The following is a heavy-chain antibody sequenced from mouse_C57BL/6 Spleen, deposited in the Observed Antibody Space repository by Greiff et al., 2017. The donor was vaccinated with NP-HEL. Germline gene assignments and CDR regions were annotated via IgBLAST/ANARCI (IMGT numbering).Heavy chain of an antibody. D-gene: IGHD1-1*01. CDR2: INPSNGGT. V-gene: IGHV1-53*01. J-gene: IGHJ2*01. CDR1: GYTFTSYW. CDR3: ARWVLITTVADYFDY. Sequence: QVQLQQPGTELVKPGASVKLSCKASGYTFTSYWMHWVKQRPGQGLEWIGNINPSNGGTNYNEKFKSKATLTVDKSYSTAYMQISSLTSEDSAVYYCARWVLITTVADYFDYWGQGTTLTVSS.